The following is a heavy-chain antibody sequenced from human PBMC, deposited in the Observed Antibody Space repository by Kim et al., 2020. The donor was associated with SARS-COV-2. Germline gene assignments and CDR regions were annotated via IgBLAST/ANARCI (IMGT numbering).Heavy chain of an antibody. CDR1: GFTFSSYA. CDR3: ASAGDP. V-gene: IGHV3-30-3*01. J-gene: IGHJ5*02. Sequence: GGSLRLSCAASGFTFSSYAMHWVRQAPGKGLEWVAVISYDGSNKYYADSVKGRFTISRDNSKNTLYLQMNSLRAEDTAVYYCASAGDPWGQGTLVTVSS. CDR2: ISYDGSNK.